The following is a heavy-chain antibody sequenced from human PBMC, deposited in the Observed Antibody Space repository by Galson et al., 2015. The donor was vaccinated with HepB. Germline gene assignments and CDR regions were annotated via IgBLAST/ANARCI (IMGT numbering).Heavy chain of an antibody. V-gene: IGHV1-2*02. CDR3: ARRAYYYDSSGYSYYFDY. CDR1: GYTFTGYY. CDR2: INPNSGDT. Sequence: SVKVSCKASGYTFTGYYRHWARQAPGQGLEWMGWINPNSGDTNYAQKFQGRVTMARDTSITTAYMELSRLRSDDTAVYYCARRAYYYDSSGYSYYFDYWGQGTLVTVSS. J-gene: IGHJ4*02. D-gene: IGHD3-22*01.